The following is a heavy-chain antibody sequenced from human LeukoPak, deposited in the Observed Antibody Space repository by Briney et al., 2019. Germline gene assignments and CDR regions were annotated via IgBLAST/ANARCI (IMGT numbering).Heavy chain of an antibody. CDR2: IRYDGIDK. CDR3: AKDQDFWSGYLSIDY. Sequence: PGGSLRLSCAASGFTFNAFGMHWVGQAPGKGLEWVAFIRYDGIDKYYADSVKGRFIISRDNSKDTLYLQMSSLRVEDTAVYYCAKDQDFWSGYLSIDYWGQGTPVTVSS. CDR1: GFTFNAFG. D-gene: IGHD3-3*01. J-gene: IGHJ4*02. V-gene: IGHV3-30*02.